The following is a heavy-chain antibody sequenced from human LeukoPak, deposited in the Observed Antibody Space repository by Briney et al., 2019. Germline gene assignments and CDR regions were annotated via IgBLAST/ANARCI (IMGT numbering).Heavy chain of an antibody. D-gene: IGHD4-17*01. CDR2: ISSGSGYI. V-gene: IGHV3-21*01. J-gene: IGHJ6*03. CDR1: GFTFSSYS. CDR3: ARVFFRDYGDYVGFYYMDV. Sequence: PGGSLRLSCAASGFTFSSYSMNWVRQAPGKGLEWVSSISSGSGYIYYADSVKGRFTISRDNAKNSLYLQLNSLRAEDTAVYYCARVFFRDYGDYVGFYYMDVWGKGTTVTVSS.